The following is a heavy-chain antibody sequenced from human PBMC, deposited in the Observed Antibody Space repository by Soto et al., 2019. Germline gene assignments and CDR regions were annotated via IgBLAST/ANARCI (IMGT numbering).Heavy chain of an antibody. J-gene: IGHJ5*02. Sequence: QVQLVQSGAEVKKPGSSVKVSCKASGGTFSSYTISWVRQAPGQGLEWMGRIIPILGIANYARKFQGRVTITADKSTSTAYMELSSLRSEDTAVYYCARGVCSGGSCYEDWFDPWGQGTLVTVSS. D-gene: IGHD2-15*01. CDR2: IIPILGIA. CDR3: ARGVCSGGSCYEDWFDP. V-gene: IGHV1-69*02. CDR1: GGTFSSYT.